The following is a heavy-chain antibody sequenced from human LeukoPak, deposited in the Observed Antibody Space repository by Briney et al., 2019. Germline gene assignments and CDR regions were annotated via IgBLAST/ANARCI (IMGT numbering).Heavy chain of an antibody. V-gene: IGHV4-38-2*02. CDR3: ARNSMVRGLGWFDP. CDR1: GYSISSGYY. CDR2: IYHSGST. J-gene: IGHJ5*02. Sequence: SETLSLTCTVSGYSISSGYYWGWIRQPPGKGLEWIGSIYHSGSTYYNPSLKSRVTISVDTSKNQFSLKLSSVTAADTAVYYCARNSMVRGLGWFDPWGQGTLVTVSS. D-gene: IGHD3-10*01.